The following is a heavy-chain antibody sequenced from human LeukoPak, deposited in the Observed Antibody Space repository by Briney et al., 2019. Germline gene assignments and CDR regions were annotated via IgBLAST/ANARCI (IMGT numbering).Heavy chain of an antibody. J-gene: IGHJ4*02. V-gene: IGHV3-21*01. CDR2: ISSGSTYI. Sequence: GGSLRLSCAASGFTFTSYSINWVRQAPGKGLEWVSSISSGSTYIYYADSVKGRFTISRDNAKNSVYLQMNSLRAEDTAVYYCARDRYCSGGSCPDYWGQGTLVTVSS. D-gene: IGHD2-15*01. CDR3: ARDRYCSGGSCPDY. CDR1: GFTFTSYS.